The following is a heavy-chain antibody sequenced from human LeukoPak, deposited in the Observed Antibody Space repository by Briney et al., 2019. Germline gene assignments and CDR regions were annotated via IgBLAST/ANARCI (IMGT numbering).Heavy chain of an antibody. CDR2: INPSGGST. V-gene: IGHV1-46*01. CDR1: GYTFTSYY. D-gene: IGHD5-24*01. J-gene: IGHJ4*02. CDR3: ATDEGDGYQFDY. Sequence: ASVKVSCKASGYTFTSYYMHWVRQAPGQGLEWMGIINPSGGSTSYAQKFQGRVTMTRDTSTSTVYMELSSLRSEDTAVYYCATDEGDGYQFDYWGQGTLVTVSS.